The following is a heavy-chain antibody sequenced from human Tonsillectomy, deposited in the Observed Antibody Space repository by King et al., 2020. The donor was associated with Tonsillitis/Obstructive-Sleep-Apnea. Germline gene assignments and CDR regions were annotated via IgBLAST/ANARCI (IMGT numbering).Heavy chain of an antibody. CDR2: ISGRGGST. J-gene: IGHJ4*02. CDR3: AKPRGGWELLREVDY. D-gene: IGHD1-26*01. V-gene: IGHV3-23*04. Sequence: VQLVESGGGLVQPGGSLRLSCAASGFTFSSYAMSWVRQAPGKGLEWGAAISGRGGSTYYADSVKGRFTISRDNSKNTLYLQMNSLRAEDTAVYYCAKPRGGWELLREVDYWGQGTLVTVSS. CDR1: GFTFSSYA.